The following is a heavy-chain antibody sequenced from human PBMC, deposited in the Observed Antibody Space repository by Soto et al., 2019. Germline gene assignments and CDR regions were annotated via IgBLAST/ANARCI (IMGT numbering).Heavy chain of an antibody. Sequence: SVKVSCKASGGTFSSYAISWVRQAPGQGLEWMGGIIPIFGTANYAQKFQGRVTITADESTSTAYMELSSLRSEDTAVYYCARDKSTIFGVVRAPGNWFDPWGQGTLVTVS. CDR1: GGTFSSYA. CDR2: IIPIFGTA. V-gene: IGHV1-69*13. CDR3: ARDKSTIFGVVRAPGNWFDP. D-gene: IGHD3-3*01. J-gene: IGHJ5*02.